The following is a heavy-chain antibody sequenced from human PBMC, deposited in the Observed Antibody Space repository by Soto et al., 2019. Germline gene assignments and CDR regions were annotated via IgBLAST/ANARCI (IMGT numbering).Heavy chain of an antibody. Sequence: GGTLRLSCAASGFTFSSYAMSWVRQAPGKGLEWVSAISGSGGSTYYADSVKGRFTISRDNSKNTLYLQMNSLRAEDTAVYYCAKVQYFDWLAHFDYWGQGTLVTVSS. D-gene: IGHD3-9*01. J-gene: IGHJ4*02. CDR1: GFTFSSYA. CDR3: AKVQYFDWLAHFDY. V-gene: IGHV3-23*01. CDR2: ISGSGGST.